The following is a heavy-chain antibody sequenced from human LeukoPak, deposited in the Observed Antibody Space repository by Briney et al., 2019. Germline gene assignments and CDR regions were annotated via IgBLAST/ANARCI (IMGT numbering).Heavy chain of an antibody. D-gene: IGHD1-26*01. J-gene: IGHJ4*02. Sequence: GGFLRLSCAAFGFTFNNYWMSWVRQAPGKGLEWVANINQDGGGKHYVDSVKGRFTISRDNAKNSLYLQMNSLRAEDTAVYFCAKASIAGAIGVLDYWGQGTLVTVSS. CDR3: AKASIAGAIGVLDY. CDR2: INQDGGGK. CDR1: GFTFNNYW. V-gene: IGHV3-7*01.